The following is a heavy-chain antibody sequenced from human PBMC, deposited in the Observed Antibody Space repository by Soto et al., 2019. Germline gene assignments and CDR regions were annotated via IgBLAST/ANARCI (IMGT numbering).Heavy chain of an antibody. Sequence: QVQLVESGGGLVKPGGSLRLSCAASGFTFSDYYMSWIRQAPGKGLEWVSYISSSGSTIYYADAVKGRFTISRDNAKNSLYLQMNSLRAEDTAVYYCARDAAHASSSSPSPYYGMDVWGKGTTVTVSS. J-gene: IGHJ6*04. CDR3: ARDAAHASSSSPSPYYGMDV. D-gene: IGHD6-6*01. CDR1: GFTFSDYY. V-gene: IGHV3-11*01. CDR2: ISSSGSTI.